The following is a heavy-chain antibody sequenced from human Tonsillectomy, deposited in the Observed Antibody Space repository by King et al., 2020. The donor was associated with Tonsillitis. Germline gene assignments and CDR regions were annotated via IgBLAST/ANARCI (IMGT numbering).Heavy chain of an antibody. Sequence: VQLVESGGGLVQPGGSLRLSCAVSGFTFRSYSMNWVRQAPGKRLEWVAYIDSSSSTMYYADSVKGRFTISRDNAKDSLYLQMHSLRDEDTAVYFCVRPLRVGATCNFQHWGQGTLVTVSS. CDR3: VRPLRVGATCNFQH. J-gene: IGHJ1*01. CDR2: IDSSSSTM. V-gene: IGHV3-48*02. D-gene: IGHD1-26*01. CDR1: GFTFRSYS.